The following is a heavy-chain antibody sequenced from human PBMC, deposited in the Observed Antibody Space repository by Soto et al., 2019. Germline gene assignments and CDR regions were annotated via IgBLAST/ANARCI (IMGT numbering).Heavy chain of an antibody. V-gene: IGHV4-31*03. J-gene: IGHJ4*02. Sequence: SSETLSLTCTVSCGSISSGGYYWSWIRQHPGKGLEWIGYIYYSGSTYYNPSLKSRVTISVDTSKNQFSLKLSSVTAADTAVYYCSRVDPGETSPFDHWGQGTLVTVSS. CDR1: CGSISSGGYY. CDR2: IYYSGST. CDR3: SRVDPGETSPFDH. D-gene: IGHD3-10*01.